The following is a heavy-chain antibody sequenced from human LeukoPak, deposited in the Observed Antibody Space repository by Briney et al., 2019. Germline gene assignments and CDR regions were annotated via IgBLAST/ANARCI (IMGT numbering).Heavy chain of an antibody. D-gene: IGHD1-26*01. J-gene: IGHJ3*02. CDR3: ARDMGATTPNDAFDI. CDR1: GGSISSSSYY. Sequence: SETLSLTCTVSGGSISSSSYYWGWIRQPPGKGLEWIGSIYYSGSTYYNPSLKSRVTISVDTSKNQFSLKLSSVTAADTAVYYCARDMGATTPNDAFDIWGQGTMVTVSS. CDR2: IYYSGST. V-gene: IGHV4-39*01.